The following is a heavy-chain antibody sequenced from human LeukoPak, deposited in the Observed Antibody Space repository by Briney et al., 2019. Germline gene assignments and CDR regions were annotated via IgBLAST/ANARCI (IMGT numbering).Heavy chain of an antibody. CDR3: ARGGSTSSSDFFFDY. CDR1: GYTFTGYY. J-gene: IGHJ4*02. D-gene: IGHD2-2*01. CDR2: MNPSSGVT. Sequence: ASVTVSFTASGYTFTGYYVHWVRQAPGQGLEWMGWMNPSSGVTNYAQNFQDTVTMTSDTSISTAYMELTRLTSDDTAVYYCARGGSTSSSDFFFDYWGQGTLVTVSS. V-gene: IGHV1-2*02.